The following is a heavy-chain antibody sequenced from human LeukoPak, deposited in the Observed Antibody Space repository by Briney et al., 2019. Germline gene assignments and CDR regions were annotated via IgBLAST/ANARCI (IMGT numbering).Heavy chain of an antibody. CDR3: ARDSGSFDY. J-gene: IGHJ4*02. CDR2: INSDGSST. Sequence: GGSLRLSCAASGFTFSSYWMHWVRQAPGKGLVWVSRINSDGSSTSYADSVKGRFTISRDNTKNSLFLQMNSLRAEDTAMYYCARDSGSFDYWGQGTLVTVSS. CDR1: GFTFSSYW. V-gene: IGHV3-74*01. D-gene: IGHD3-10*01.